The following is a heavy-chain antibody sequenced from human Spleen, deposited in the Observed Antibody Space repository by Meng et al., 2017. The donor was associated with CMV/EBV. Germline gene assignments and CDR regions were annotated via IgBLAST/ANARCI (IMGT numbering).Heavy chain of an antibody. J-gene: IGHJ6*02. CDR1: GFTFRSYW. CDR3: ATGGTKDFWSGYYYYYYGMDV. V-gene: IGHV3-7*01. CDR2: IKQHGSEK. D-gene: IGHD3-3*01. Sequence: GESLKISCAASGFTFRSYWMSWVRQAPGKGLEWVANIKQHGSEKYYVDSVKGRFAISRDDAKNALYLQMNSLRAEDTAVYYCATGGTKDFWSGYYYYYYGMDVWGQGTTVTVSS.